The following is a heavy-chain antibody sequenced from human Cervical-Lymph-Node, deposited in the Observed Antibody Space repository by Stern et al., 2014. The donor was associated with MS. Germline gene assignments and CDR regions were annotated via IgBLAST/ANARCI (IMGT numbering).Heavy chain of an antibody. CDR3: ARSYGSGIYGMDV. V-gene: IGHV1-18*01. D-gene: IGHD3-10*01. Sequence: QMQLVQSGAEVKKPGASVKVSCKASGYTFAGYGITWVRQAPGQGLEWMGWINAYNGNTNYAQKLQDRVTMTTDTPTSIAYLELKGLRSDDTAVYYCARSYGSGIYGMDVWGQGTTVIVSS. CDR2: INAYNGNT. J-gene: IGHJ6*02. CDR1: GYTFAGYG.